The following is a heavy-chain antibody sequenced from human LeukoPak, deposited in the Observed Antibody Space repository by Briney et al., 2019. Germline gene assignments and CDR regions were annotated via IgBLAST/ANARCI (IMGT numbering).Heavy chain of an antibody. CDR2: ISWDGGST. J-gene: IGHJ4*02. D-gene: IGHD3-10*01. V-gene: IGHV3-43*01. CDR1: GFTFDDYT. Sequence: GGSLRLSCAASGFTFDDYTMRWVRQAPGKGLEWVSLISWDGGSTYYADSVKGRFTISRDNSKNSLYLQMNSLRTEDTALYYCAADRGEFDYWGQGTLVTVSS. CDR3: AADRGEFDY.